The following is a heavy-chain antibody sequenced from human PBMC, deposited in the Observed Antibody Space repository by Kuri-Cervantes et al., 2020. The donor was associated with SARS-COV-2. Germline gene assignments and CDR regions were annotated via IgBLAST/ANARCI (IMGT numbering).Heavy chain of an antibody. V-gene: IGHV3-48*04. D-gene: IGHD2-2*01. CDR3: ARGRCSSTSCYLFDY. Sequence: GGSLRLSCAASGFTFSSYSMNWVRQAPGKGLEWVSYISSSSSTIYYADSVKGRFTISRDNAKNSLYLQMNSLRAEDTAVYYCARGRCSSTSCYLFDYWGQGTLVTVS. J-gene: IGHJ4*02. CDR1: GFTFSSYS. CDR2: ISSSSSTI.